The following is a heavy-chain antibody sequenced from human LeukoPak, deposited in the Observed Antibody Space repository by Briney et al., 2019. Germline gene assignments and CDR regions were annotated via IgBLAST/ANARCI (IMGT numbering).Heavy chain of an antibody. CDR2: IIPIFGTA. D-gene: IGHD3-9*01. J-gene: IGHJ5*02. Sequence: GSSVKVSCKASGGTFSSYAISWVRQAPGQGLEWMGGIIPIFGTANYAQKFQGRVTITADESTSTAYMELSSLRSEDTAVYYCAIPPTLRYFDDWTWFDPWGQGTLVTVSS. V-gene: IGHV1-69*01. CDR3: AIPPTLRYFDDWTWFDP. CDR1: GGTFSSYA.